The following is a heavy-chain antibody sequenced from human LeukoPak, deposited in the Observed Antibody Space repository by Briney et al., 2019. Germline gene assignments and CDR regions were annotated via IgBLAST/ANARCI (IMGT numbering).Heavy chain of an antibody. J-gene: IGHJ4*02. V-gene: IGHV4-39*07. CDR1: GGSISSSSYY. CDR3: ARGEYYYYGSKTYYGIDF. Sequence: PSETLSLTSTVSGGSISSSSYYWGWIRQPPGKGLEWIGGIYYSGSTYNNPSLKSRVTISVDTSRNQFSLRLNSITAADTAVYIWARGEYYYYGSKTYYGIDFWGEGTLVTVSS. D-gene: IGHD3-10*01. CDR2: IYYSGST.